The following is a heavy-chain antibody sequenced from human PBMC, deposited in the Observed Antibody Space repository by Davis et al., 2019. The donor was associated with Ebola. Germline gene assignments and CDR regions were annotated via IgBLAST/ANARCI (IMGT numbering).Heavy chain of an antibody. D-gene: IGHD4-23*01. CDR2: IYYSGIT. Sequence: PSETLSLTCTVSGGSVSSHYWNWIRQPPREGLEWIGNIYYSGITNYNPSLKSRVTISVDTSKNQLSLKLSCVTAADTAVYCCAREGTNSQGRGLDVWGQGTTVTVSS. V-gene: IGHV4-59*02. CDR1: GGSVSSHY. CDR3: AREGTNSQGRGLDV. J-gene: IGHJ6*02.